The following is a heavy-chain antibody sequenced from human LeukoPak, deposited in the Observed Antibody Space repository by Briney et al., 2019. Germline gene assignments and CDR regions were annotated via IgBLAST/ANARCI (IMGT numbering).Heavy chain of an antibody. J-gene: IGHJ4*02. D-gene: IGHD6-19*01. V-gene: IGHV4-61*02. CDR2: IYTSGST. Sequence: SETLSLTCTVSGGSISSGSYYWSWIRQPAGKRLEWIGRIYTSGSTNYNPSLKSRVTISVDTSKNQFSLKLSSVTAADTAVYYCARVRAGFPSWYYFDHWGQGTLVTVSS. CDR1: GGSISSGSYY. CDR3: ARVRAGFPSWYYFDH.